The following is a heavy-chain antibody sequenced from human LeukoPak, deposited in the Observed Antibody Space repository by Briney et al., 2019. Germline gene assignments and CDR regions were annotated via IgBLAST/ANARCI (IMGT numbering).Heavy chain of an antibody. CDR1: GGTFSSYA. V-gene: IGHV1-2*02. CDR2: INPNSGGT. D-gene: IGHD2-2*01. CDR3: ARDPTSTTLDY. J-gene: IGHJ4*02. Sequence: ASVKVSCKASGGTFSSYAISWVRQAPGQGLEWMGWINPNSGGTNYAQKFQGRVTMTRDTSISTAYMELSRLRSDDTAVYYCARDPTSTTLDYWGQGTLVTVSS.